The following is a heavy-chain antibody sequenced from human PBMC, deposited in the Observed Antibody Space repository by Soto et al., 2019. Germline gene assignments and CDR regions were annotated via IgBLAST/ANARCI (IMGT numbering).Heavy chain of an antibody. CDR2: IIPIFGTA. D-gene: IGHD2-21*02. CDR1: GGTFSSYA. Sequence: SVKVSCKASGGTFSSYAISWVRQAPGQGLEWMGGIIPIFGTANYAQKFQGRVTITADESTSTAYMELNSLRAEDTAVYYCARVGGCGGDCYSYAFDIWGQGTMVTVSS. CDR3: ARVGGCGGDCYSYAFDI. V-gene: IGHV1-69*13. J-gene: IGHJ3*02.